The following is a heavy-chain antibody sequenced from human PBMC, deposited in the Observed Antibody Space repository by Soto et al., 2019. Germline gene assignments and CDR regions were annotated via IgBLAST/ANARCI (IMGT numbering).Heavy chain of an antibody. CDR2: IYWDDDK. CDR3: AHIPSRHDGGWYYYGMDV. Sequence: SGPTLVNPTQTLTLTCTFSGLSLSTSGVGVGWIRQPPGKALEWLALIYWDDDKRYSPSLKSRLTITKDTSKNQVVLTMTNMDPVDTATYYCAHIPSRHDGGWYYYGMDVWGQGTTVTVSS. J-gene: IGHJ6*02. V-gene: IGHV2-5*02. CDR1: GLSLSTSGVG. D-gene: IGHD2-15*01.